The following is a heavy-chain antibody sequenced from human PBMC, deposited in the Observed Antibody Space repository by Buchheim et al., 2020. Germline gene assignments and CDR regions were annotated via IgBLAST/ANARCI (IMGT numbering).Heavy chain of an antibody. V-gene: IGHV3-74*01. D-gene: IGHD3-10*01. CDR3: ARGAYYYGSGSPTFDY. J-gene: IGHJ4*02. Sequence: EVQLVESGGGLVQPGGSLRLSCAASGFTFSSYWTHWVRQAPGKGLVWVSRINTDGSTTSYADSVKGRFTISRDNAKNTLYLLMNSLRVEDTAVYYCARGAYYYGSGSPTFDYWGQGTL. CDR2: INTDGSTT. CDR1: GFTFSSYW.